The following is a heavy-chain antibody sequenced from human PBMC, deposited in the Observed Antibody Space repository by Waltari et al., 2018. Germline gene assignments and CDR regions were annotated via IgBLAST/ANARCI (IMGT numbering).Heavy chain of an antibody. CDR1: VGSISSHS. Sequence: QVQLQESGPGLVKPSETLSLTCTVSVGSISSHSWSWIRPPPGKGLEWIWYIYYSGSTNYNPALKSRVTISVDTSKNQFYLKLSSVTAADTAVYYCARDGGEYYDFWSGYWFDPWGQGTLVTVSS. D-gene: IGHD3-3*01. CDR3: ARDGGEYYDFWSGYWFDP. V-gene: IGHV4-59*11. CDR2: IYYSGST. J-gene: IGHJ5*02.